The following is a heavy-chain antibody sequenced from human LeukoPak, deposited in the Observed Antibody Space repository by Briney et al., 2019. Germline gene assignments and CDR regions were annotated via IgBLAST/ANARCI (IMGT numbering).Heavy chain of an antibody. D-gene: IGHD4-23*01. V-gene: IGHV3-11*01. CDR3: ASHIRERGTTVVSSDY. J-gene: IGHJ4*02. CDR1: GFTFSDYY. CDR2: ISSSGSTI. Sequence: GGSLRLSCAASGFTFSDYYMSWIRQAPGKGLEWVSYISSSGSTIYDADSVKGRFTMSRANAKTSLYLHMNSPGAEDTAVYYCASHIRERGTTVVSSDYWGQGTLVTVSS.